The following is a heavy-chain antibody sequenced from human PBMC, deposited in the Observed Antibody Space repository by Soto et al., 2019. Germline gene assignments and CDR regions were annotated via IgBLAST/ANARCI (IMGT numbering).Heavy chain of an antibody. V-gene: IGHV4-4*02. D-gene: IGHD3-22*01. CDR2: IYHGGST. CDR1: GGSISSSNW. J-gene: IGHJ4*02. Sequence: PSETLSLTCAVSGGSISSSNWWSWVRQPPGKGLEWIGEIYHGGSTNYNPSLKSRVTISVDKSKNQFSLQLSSVTAADTAVYYCARSRGYYDSSGYSYYWGQGTLVTVSS. CDR3: ARSRGYYDSSGYSYY.